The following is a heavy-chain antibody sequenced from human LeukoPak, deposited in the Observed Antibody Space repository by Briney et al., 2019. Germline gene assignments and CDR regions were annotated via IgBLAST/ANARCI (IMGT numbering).Heavy chain of an antibody. CDR1: GFTVSSNY. CDR3: AKVIAIGYSSSWYDLDY. D-gene: IGHD6-13*01. V-gene: IGHV3-23*01. CDR2: ISGSGGST. Sequence: GGSLRLSCAASGFTVSSNYMSWVRQAPGKGLEWVSAISGSGGSTYYADSVKGRFTISRDNSKNTLYLQMNSLRAEDTAVYYCAKVIAIGYSSSWYDLDYWGQGTLVTVPS. J-gene: IGHJ4*02.